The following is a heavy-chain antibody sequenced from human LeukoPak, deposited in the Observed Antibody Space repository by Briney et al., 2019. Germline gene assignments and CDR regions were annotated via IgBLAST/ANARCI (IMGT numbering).Heavy chain of an antibody. D-gene: IGHD3-22*01. J-gene: IGHJ3*02. CDR2: INSDGSST. Sequence: GGSLRLSCAASGFTFSSYWMHWVRQAPGKGLVWVSRINSDGSSTSYADSVKGRFTISRDNAKNTLYLQMNSLRAEDTAVYYCASLAGDSSGYYSDAFDIWGQGTMVTVSS. CDR1: GFTFSSYW. V-gene: IGHV3-74*01. CDR3: ASLAGDSSGYYSDAFDI.